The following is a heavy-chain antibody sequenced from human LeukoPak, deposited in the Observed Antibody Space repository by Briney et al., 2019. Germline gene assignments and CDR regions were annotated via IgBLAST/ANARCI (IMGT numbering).Heavy chain of an antibody. J-gene: IGHJ4*02. Sequence: SRRLSCAASGFTFDDYGMDWVRQAPGKGMGWVSGISWKSGRIAYAGSGKGRLTISRDNAKNSLYLQMNSLRAEDTALYYCAKDAESLAAGSSYFDYWGQGTLVTVSS. CDR1: GFTFDDYG. CDR3: AKDAESLAAGSSYFDY. V-gene: IGHV3-9*01. CDR2: ISWKSGRI. D-gene: IGHD6-13*01.